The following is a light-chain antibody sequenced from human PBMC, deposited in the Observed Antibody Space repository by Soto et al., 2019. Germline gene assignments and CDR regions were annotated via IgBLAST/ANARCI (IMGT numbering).Light chain of an antibody. CDR3: TSYAGSLPVV. CDR1: SSDVGGYNY. CDR2: EVS. Sequence: QSVLTQPPSASGSPGQSVTISCTGTSSDVGGYNYVSWYQHHPGKAPRLMVYEVSKRPSGVPDRFSGSKSGNTASLTVSGLQTEEEADYYCTSYAGSLPVVFGGGTKVTVL. J-gene: IGLJ2*01. V-gene: IGLV2-8*01.